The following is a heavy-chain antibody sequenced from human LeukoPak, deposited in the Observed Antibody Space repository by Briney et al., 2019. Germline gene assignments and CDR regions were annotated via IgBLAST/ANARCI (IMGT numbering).Heavy chain of an antibody. J-gene: IGHJ6*04. CDR3: ARALVVVAATPEPYYYGMDV. CDR2: IIPIFGTA. V-gene: IGHV1-69*13. CDR1: GGTFSSYA. D-gene: IGHD2-15*01. Sequence: GASVKVSCKASGGTFSSYAISWVRQAPGQGLEWRGGIIPIFGTANYAQKCQGRVTITADESTSTAYMELSSLRSEDTAVYYCARALVVVAATPEPYYYGMDVWGKGTTVTVSS.